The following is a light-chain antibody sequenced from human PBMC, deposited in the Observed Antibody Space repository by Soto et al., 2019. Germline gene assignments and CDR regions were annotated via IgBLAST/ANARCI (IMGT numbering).Light chain of an antibody. CDR1: QGISNY. CDR2: AAS. J-gene: IGKJ4*01. V-gene: IGKV1-9*01. Sequence: DIQLTPSPSFLSASVGDRVTTTCRASQGISNYLAWYQQKPGKAPKLLIYAASTLESGVPSRFSGSGSGTEFTLTIISLQPEDFATYYCQQHNSYPLTFGGGTKVDI. CDR3: QQHNSYPLT.